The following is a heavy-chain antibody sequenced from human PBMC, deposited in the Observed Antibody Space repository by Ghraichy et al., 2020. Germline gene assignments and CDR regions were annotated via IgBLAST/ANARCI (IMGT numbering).Heavy chain of an antibody. CDR1: GFTFSSYA. V-gene: IGHV3-23*01. Sequence: GESLNISCAASGFTFSSYAMSWVRQAPGKGLEWVSAISGSGGSTYYADSVKGRFTISRDNSKNTLYLQMNSLRAEDTAVYYCAKLGYSYGYDYGDYGYWGQGTLVTVSS. J-gene: IGHJ4*02. D-gene: IGHD5-18*01. CDR3: AKLGYSYGYDYGDYGY. CDR2: ISGSGGST.